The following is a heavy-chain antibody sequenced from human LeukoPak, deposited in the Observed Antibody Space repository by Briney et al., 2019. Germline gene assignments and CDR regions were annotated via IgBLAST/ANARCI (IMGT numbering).Heavy chain of an antibody. CDR1: GFTFSSYA. V-gene: IGHV3-23*01. CDR3: AKYIQWFGDLFDY. Sequence: GGSLRLSCAASGFTFSSYAMSWVRQAPGMGLEWVSAISGSGGSTYYADSVKGRFTISRDNSKNTLYLQMNSLRAEDTAVYYCAKYIQWFGDLFDYWGQGTLVTASS. J-gene: IGHJ4*02. D-gene: IGHD3-10*01. CDR2: ISGSGGST.